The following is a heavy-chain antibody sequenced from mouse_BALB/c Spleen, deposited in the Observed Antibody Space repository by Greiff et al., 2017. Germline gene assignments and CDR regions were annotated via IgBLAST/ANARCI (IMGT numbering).Heavy chain of an antibody. V-gene: IGHV1-7*01. D-gene: IGHD2-2*01. CDR2: INPSTGYT. CDR1: GYTFTSYW. Sequence: QVQLKQSGAELAKPGASVKMSCKASGYTFTSYWMHWVKQRPGQGLEWIGYINPSTGYTEYNQKFKDKATLTADKSSSTAYMQLSSLTSEDSAVYYCARGLWLRRDYYAMDYWGQGTSVTVSS. J-gene: IGHJ4*01. CDR3: ARGLWLRRDYYAMDY.